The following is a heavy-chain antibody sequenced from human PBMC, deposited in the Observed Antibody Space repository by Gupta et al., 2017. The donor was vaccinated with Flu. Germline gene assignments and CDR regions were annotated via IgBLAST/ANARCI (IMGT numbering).Heavy chain of an antibody. CDR2: GRTGESN. V-gene: IGHV4-59*08. D-gene: IGHD3-3*01. CDR1: GGYISSYY. J-gene: IGHJ4*02. Sequence: QVQFQESGPGRVGPSETLSRPGTICGGYISSYYWTWIRPPPGEGLEWIGYGRTGESNADNPSPASPVSMSLDTSNSQFSLKLNSLTAADTAVYYCARHPWSAPSRTYVFDNWGQGTLVTVS. CDR3: ARHPWSAPSRTYVFDN.